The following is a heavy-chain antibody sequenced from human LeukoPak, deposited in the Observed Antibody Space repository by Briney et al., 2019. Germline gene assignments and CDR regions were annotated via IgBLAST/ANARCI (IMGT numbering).Heavy chain of an antibody. J-gene: IGHJ5*02. Sequence: GGSLRLSCAASGFTFSNAWMIWVRQAPGKGLEWVGRIKSKTDGGTTDYAAPVKGRFTISRDDSKNTLYLQMNSLKTEDTAVYYCTTDKTGTTDWFDPWGQGTLVTVSS. D-gene: IGHD1-7*01. CDR2: IKSKTDGGTT. CDR3: TTDKTGTTDWFDP. V-gene: IGHV3-15*01. CDR1: GFTFSNAW.